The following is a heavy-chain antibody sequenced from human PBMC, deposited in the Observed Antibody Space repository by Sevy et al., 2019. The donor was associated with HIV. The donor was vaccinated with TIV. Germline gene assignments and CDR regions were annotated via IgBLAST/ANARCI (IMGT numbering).Heavy chain of an antibody. J-gene: IGHJ6*02. CDR3: ARGYSYGYGMDV. Sequence: GGSLRLSCEASGFTFSSYWMHWVRQSPGKGLVWVSRISSDGSPTNYADSVKGRFTISRDNAKNTLYLQMNSLRAEDTDLYYCARGYSYGYGMDVWGQGTTVTVSS. D-gene: IGHD5-18*01. CDR2: ISSDGSPT. V-gene: IGHV3-74*01. CDR1: GFTFSSYW.